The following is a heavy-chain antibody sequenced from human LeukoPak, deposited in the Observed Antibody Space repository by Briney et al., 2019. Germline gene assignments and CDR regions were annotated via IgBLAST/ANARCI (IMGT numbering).Heavy chain of an antibody. CDR2: ISWNSGSI. V-gene: IGHV3-9*01. D-gene: IGHD6-19*01. CDR3: AKGGQWLVQGSDYYYGMDV. Sequence: GRSLRLSCAASGFTFDDYAMHWVRQAPGKGLEWVSGISWNSGSIGYADSVKGLFTISRGNAKNSLYLQMNSLRAEDTALYYCAKGGQWLVQGSDYYYGMDVWGQGTTVTVSS. CDR1: GFTFDDYA. J-gene: IGHJ6*02.